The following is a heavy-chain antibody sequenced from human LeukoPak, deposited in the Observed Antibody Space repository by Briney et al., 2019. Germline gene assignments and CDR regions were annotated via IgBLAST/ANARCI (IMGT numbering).Heavy chain of an antibody. CDR1: GYTLTELS. Sequence: GASVKVSCKVSGYTLTELSMHWVRQAPGQGLEWMGIINPSGGSTSYAQKFQGRVTMTRDMSTSTVYMELSSLRSEDTAVYYCARDPFITMVRGVIPYYFDYWGQGTLVTVSS. V-gene: IGHV1-46*01. CDR2: INPSGGST. D-gene: IGHD3-10*01. J-gene: IGHJ4*02. CDR3: ARDPFITMVRGVIPYYFDY.